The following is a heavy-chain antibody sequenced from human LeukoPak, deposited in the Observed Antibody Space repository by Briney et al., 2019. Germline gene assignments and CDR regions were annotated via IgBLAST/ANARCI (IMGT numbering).Heavy chain of an antibody. CDR2: ISGSGGST. Sequence: PGGSLRLSCAASGFTFSSYAMSWVRQAPGKGPEWVSAISGSGGSTYYADSVKGRFTISRDSSKNTLYLQMNSLRAEDTAVYYCAKNRRVVVAATLDYWGQGTLVTVSS. CDR3: AKNRRVVVAATLDY. CDR1: GFTFSSYA. D-gene: IGHD2-15*01. J-gene: IGHJ4*02. V-gene: IGHV3-23*01.